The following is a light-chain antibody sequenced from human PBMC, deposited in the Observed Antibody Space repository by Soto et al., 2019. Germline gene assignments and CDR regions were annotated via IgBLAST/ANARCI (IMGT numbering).Light chain of an antibody. CDR1: QSIGST. J-gene: IGKJ4*01. V-gene: IGKV3-15*01. CDR3: QHYKTWPLS. Sequence: EIVMTQSPATLSVSPEERATLSCRASQSIGSTLAWYQQKPGQTPRLLIYDASTRATGIPARFSGIGSGTELTLIISSLQSEDLAVYYCQHYKTWPLSFGGGTKVEI. CDR2: DAS.